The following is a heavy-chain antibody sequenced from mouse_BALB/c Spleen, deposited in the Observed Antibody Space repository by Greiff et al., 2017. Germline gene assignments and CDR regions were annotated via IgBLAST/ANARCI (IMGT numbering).Heavy chain of an antibody. D-gene: IGHD2-14*01. J-gene: IGHJ3*01. V-gene: IGHV14-1*02. CDR1: GFNIKDYY. Sequence: VQLQQSGAELVRPGALVKLSCKASGFNIKDYYIHWVKQRPDQGLEWIGWIAPENGDTIYDPKFQDKATITADTSSNTANLQLSSLTSEDTAVYYCARSTGTGWFTYWGQGTLVTVSA. CDR3: ARSTGTGWFTY. CDR2: IAPENGDT.